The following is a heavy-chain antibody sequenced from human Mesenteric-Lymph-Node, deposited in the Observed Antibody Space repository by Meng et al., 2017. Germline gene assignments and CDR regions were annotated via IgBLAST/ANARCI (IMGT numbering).Heavy chain of an antibody. CDR2: IKRDGSET. CDR1: GFTFSNDW. D-gene: IGHD4-17*01. Sequence: GESLKISCAASGFTFSNDWMSWVRQAPGEGLEWVANIKRDGSETYYVDSVRGRFTISRDNAKNSMYLQMHNLRGEDTAVYYCARDVMTTGRLDFWGPGTLVTVSS. CDR3: ARDVMTTGRLDF. V-gene: IGHV3-7*01. J-gene: IGHJ4*02.